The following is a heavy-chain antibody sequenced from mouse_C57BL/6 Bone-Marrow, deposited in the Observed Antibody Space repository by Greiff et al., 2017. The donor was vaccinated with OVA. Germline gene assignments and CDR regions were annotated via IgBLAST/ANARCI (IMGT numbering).Heavy chain of an antibody. Sequence: EVKLQESGAELVRPGASVKLSCTASGFNIKDDYMHWVKQRPEQGLEWIGWIDPENGDTEYASKFQGKATITADTSSNTAYLQLSSLTSEDTAVYYCTTGLITTVVATDAYWGQGTLVTVSA. V-gene: IGHV14-4*01. CDR3: TTGLITTVVATDAY. CDR1: GFNIKDDY. CDR2: IDPENGDT. J-gene: IGHJ3*01. D-gene: IGHD1-1*01.